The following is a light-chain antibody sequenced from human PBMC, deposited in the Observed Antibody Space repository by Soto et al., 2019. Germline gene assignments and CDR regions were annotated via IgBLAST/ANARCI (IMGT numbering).Light chain of an antibody. CDR1: SSNIGNNY. J-gene: IGLJ3*02. V-gene: IGLV1-51*02. Sequence: QSVLTQPPSVSAAPGQKVTISCSGSSSNIGNNYVSWYQQLPGTAPKVLIYENNKRPSGIPDRFSGSKSGTSAILGITGLQTGDEADYYCGTWDSSLSAGVFGGGTKLTVL. CDR2: ENN. CDR3: GTWDSSLSAGV.